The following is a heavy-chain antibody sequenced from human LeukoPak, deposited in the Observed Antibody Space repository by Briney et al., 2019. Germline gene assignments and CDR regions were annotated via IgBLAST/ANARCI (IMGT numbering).Heavy chain of an antibody. J-gene: IGHJ4*02. D-gene: IGHD5-12*01. CDR1: GFTFSSYA. Sequence: GRSLRLSCAASGFTFSSYAMHWVRQAPGKGLEWVAVISYDGSNKYYADSVKGRFTTSRDNSKNTLYLQMNSLRAEDTAVYYCAREYRWSFDYWGQGTLVTVSS. CDR3: AREYRWSFDY. CDR2: ISYDGSNK. V-gene: IGHV3-30*04.